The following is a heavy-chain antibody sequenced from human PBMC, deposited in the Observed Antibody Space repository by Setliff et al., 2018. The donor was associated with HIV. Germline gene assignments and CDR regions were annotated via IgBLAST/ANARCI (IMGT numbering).Heavy chain of an antibody. Sequence: KASETLSLTCIVSHNSITNTGYYWGWIRQPPGKGLEWIGSIFYSGSTYYNSSLKSRVTISVDTSNNQFSLKLSSVTAADTAVYYCARQAGNAWQMEAFDYWGQGTLVTVSS. CDR3: ARQAGNAWQMEAFDY. V-gene: IGHV4-39*01. CDR1: HNSITNTGYY. CDR2: IFYSGST. D-gene: IGHD6-19*01. J-gene: IGHJ4*02.